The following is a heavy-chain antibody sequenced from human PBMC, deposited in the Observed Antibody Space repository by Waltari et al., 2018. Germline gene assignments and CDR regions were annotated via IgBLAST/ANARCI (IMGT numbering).Heavy chain of an antibody. J-gene: IGHJ4*02. V-gene: IGHV3-30*01. CDR3: ARPREGYSSGWYQPLFDY. CDR2: ISYDGSNK. CDR1: GFTFSSYA. Sequence: QVQLVESGGGVVQPGRSLRLSCAASGFTFSSYAMHWVRQAPGKGLEWVAVISYDGSNKYYADSVKGRFTISRDNSKNTLYLQMNSLRAEDTAVYYCARPREGYSSGWYQPLFDYWGQGTLVTVSS. D-gene: IGHD6-19*01.